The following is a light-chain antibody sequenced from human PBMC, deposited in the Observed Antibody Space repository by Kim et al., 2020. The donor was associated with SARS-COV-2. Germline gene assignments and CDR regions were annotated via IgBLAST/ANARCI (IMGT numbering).Light chain of an antibody. CDR2: DVS. J-gene: IGLJ3*02. CDR1: SSDVGGYNY. CDR3: SSYTSSSTLWV. Sequence: QSALTQPASVSGSPGQSITISCTGTSSDVGGYNYVSWYQQHPGKAPKLMIYDVSKRPSGVCNRFSGSKSGNTASLTISGLQAEDEADYYCSSYTSSSTLWVFGGGTKLTVL. V-gene: IGLV2-14*01.